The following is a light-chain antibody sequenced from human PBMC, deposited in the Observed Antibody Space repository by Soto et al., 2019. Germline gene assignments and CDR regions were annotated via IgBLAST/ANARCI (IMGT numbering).Light chain of an antibody. V-gene: IGKV3-15*01. Sequence: EIVMTQSPATLSVSPGERATLSCRASQSVSSNLAWYQQKPGQAPRLLIYGASTRATGIPARFSGSGSGTEFTLTISSLQSEDFAVYYCQQYNNWLSITFGQGTRLGLN. J-gene: IGKJ5*01. CDR2: GAS. CDR3: QQYNNWLSIT. CDR1: QSVSSN.